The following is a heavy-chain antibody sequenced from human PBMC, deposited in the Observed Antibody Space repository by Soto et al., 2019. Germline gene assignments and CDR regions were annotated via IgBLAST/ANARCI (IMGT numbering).Heavy chain of an antibody. V-gene: IGHV3-23*01. CDR2: ISGSGGST. Sequence: GGSLRLSCAASGFTFSNYAMSWVRQAPGKGLEWVTTISGSGGSTFYADSVKGRFTISRHNSKNTLYLQMTSLRAEDTAVYYCASAEMSGSYVFDYWGQGTLVTVSS. J-gene: IGHJ4*02. D-gene: IGHD1-26*01. CDR1: GFTFSNYA. CDR3: ASAEMSGSYVFDY.